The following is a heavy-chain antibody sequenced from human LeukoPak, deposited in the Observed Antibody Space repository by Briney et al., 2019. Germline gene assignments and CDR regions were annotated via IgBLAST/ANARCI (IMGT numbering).Heavy chain of an antibody. J-gene: IGHJ5*02. CDR1: GYSISSGYY. CDR2: LSHSGTA. V-gene: IGHV4-38-2*02. Sequence: SETLSLTCTVSGYSISSGYYWGWIRQPPGKGLRWIGGLSHSGTAYYNPSLKSRVAISLDTSKNQFSLRLTSVTAADTAFYYCARVDSTLLWFDPWGQGTLVTVSS. D-gene: IGHD2-21*01. CDR3: ARVDSTLLWFDP.